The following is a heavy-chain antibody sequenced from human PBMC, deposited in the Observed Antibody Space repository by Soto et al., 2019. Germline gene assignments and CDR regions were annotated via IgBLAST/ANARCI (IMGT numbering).Heavy chain of an antibody. CDR2: LSGGGGRT. V-gene: IGHV3-23*01. D-gene: IGHD3-9*01. CDR1: GFDFATYA. CDR3: AKDGPFYDILNGFYERGNYFDY. Sequence: EVQLLESGGGLVQPGGSLRLSCAASGFDFATYAMYWVRQAPGKGLEWVSGLSGGGGRTYYADSVKGRFTVSRDNSKNTLYLQMNSLRAEDTAVYYCAKDGPFYDILNGFYERGNYFDYWGQGTRVTVSS. J-gene: IGHJ4*02.